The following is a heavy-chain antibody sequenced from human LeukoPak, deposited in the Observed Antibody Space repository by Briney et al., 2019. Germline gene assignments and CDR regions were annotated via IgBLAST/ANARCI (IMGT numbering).Heavy chain of an antibody. CDR3: ARDGTESYYDFLTGYFDY. D-gene: IGHD3-9*01. Sequence: GGSLRLSCAASGFTFSSYWMSWVRQAPGKGLAWVAIIWYDGSNKYYAESVKGRFTISRDNSKNTLYLQMNSLRPEDTAVYYCARDGTESYYDFLTGYFDYWGQGTLVTASS. V-gene: IGHV3-33*08. CDR2: IWYDGSNK. CDR1: GFTFSSYW. J-gene: IGHJ4*02.